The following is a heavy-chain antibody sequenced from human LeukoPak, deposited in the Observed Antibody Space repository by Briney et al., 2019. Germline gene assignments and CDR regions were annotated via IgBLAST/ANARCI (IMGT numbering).Heavy chain of an antibody. CDR2: IIPIFGTA. CDR3: ARPRHDYSNSHYYYYGMDV. V-gene: IGHV1-69*01. Sequence: GASVKVSCKASGGTFSSYAISWVRQAPGQGLEWMGGIIPIFGTANYAQKFQGRVTITADESTSTAYMELSSLRSEDTAVYYCARPRHDYSNSHYYYYGMDVWGQGTTVTVSS. J-gene: IGHJ6*02. D-gene: IGHD4-11*01. CDR1: GGTFSSYA.